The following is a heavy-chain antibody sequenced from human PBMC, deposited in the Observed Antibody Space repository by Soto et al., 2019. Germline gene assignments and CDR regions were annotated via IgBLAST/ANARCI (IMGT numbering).Heavy chain of an antibody. V-gene: IGHV1-46*01. CDR3: ARARGIVATIVASFDY. CDR2: INPSGGST. D-gene: IGHD5-12*01. CDR1: GYTFTSYY. Sequence: QVQLVQSGAEVKKPGASVKVSCKASGYTFTSYYMHWVRQAPGQGLEGMGIINPSGGSTSYAQKFQGRVTMTRDTSTSTVYMEPSSLRSEDTAVYYCARARGIVATIVASFDYWGQGTLVTVSS. J-gene: IGHJ4*02.